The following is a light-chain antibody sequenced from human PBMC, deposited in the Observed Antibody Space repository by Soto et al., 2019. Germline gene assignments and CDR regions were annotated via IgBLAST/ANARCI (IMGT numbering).Light chain of an antibody. CDR1: ISDISSYNY. CDR3: ATWDDSLKGPV. CDR2: EVT. V-gene: IGLV2-14*01. Sequence: QSVLTQPASVSGSPGQSITISCTGTISDISSYNYVSWYQQHAGKAPKLVIFEVTNRPSGVSSRFSGSKSGNTASLTISGLQAEDEADYYCATWDDSLKGPVFGGGTQLTVL. J-gene: IGLJ3*02.